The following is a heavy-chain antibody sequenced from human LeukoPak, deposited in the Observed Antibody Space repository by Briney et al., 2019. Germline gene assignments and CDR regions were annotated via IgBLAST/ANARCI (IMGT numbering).Heavy chain of an antibody. V-gene: IGHV3-23*01. CDR1: GFTFKNYA. J-gene: IGHJ5*02. CDR2: ISGDGSDT. Sequence: GESLRLSCAPSGFTFKNYAMNWVRQAPGKGLEWVSIISGDGSDTKYADSVKGRFTISRDNSKNTLYLQMNSLRAEDTAVYYCARRAGGLARNNWFDPWGQGTLVTVSS. CDR3: ARRAGGLARNNWFDP. D-gene: IGHD3-16*01.